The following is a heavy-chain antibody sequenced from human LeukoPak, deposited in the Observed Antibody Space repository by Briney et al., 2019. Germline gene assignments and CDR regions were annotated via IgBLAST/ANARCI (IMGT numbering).Heavy chain of an antibody. CDR2: ISYDGSNK. J-gene: IGHJ4*02. Sequence: GSLRLSCAASGFTFSSYAMHWVRQAPGKGLEWVAVISYDGSNKYYADSVKGRFTISRDNSKNTLYLQMNSLRAEDTAVYYCAREGRVEQDALDYWGQGTLVTVSS. CDR1: GFTFSSYA. D-gene: IGHD2-15*01. CDR3: AREGRVEQDALDY. V-gene: IGHV3-30*04.